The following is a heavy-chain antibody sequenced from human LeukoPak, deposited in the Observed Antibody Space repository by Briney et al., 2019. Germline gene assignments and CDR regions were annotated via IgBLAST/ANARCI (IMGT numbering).Heavy chain of an antibody. V-gene: IGHV3-23*01. CDR1: GFTFTSYS. CDR3: ARDLVAADEEYFNH. Sequence: GGSLRLSCAASGFTFTSYSMNWVRQAPGKGLEWVSTISGGGGSTYYADSVKGRFTISRDNSKNTLYLQMNSLRAEDTAVYYCARDLVAADEEYFNHWGQGTLVTVSS. CDR2: ISGGGGST. J-gene: IGHJ1*01. D-gene: IGHD6-13*01.